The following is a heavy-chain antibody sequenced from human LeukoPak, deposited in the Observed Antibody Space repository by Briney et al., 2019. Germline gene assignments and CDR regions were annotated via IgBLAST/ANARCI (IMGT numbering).Heavy chain of an antibody. J-gene: IGHJ4*02. CDR1: GGTFSSYA. V-gene: IGHV1-69*05. Sequence: GASVKVSCKASGGTFSSYAISWVRQAPGQGLEWMGGIIPIFGTANYAQKFQGRVTITTDESTSTAYMELRSLRSDDTAVYYCARVLRYSSGWYHFDYWGQGTLVTVSS. CDR2: IIPIFGTA. CDR3: ARVLRYSSGWYHFDY. D-gene: IGHD6-19*01.